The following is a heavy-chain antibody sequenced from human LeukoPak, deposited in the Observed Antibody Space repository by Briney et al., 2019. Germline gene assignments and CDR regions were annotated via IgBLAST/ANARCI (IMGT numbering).Heavy chain of an antibody. CDR3: ARGLDSMDYDSSY. CDR1: GGSISSGDYY. Sequence: SETLSLTCTVSGGSISSGDYYWSWIRQPPGKGLEWIGYIYYSGSTYYNPSLKSRVTISVDTSKNQFSLKLSSVTAADTAVYYCARGLDSMDYDSSYWGQGTLVTVSS. V-gene: IGHV4-30-4*01. CDR2: IYYSGST. D-gene: IGHD3-22*01. J-gene: IGHJ4*02.